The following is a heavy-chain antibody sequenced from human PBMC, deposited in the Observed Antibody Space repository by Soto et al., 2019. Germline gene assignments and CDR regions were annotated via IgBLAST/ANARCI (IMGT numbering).Heavy chain of an antibody. V-gene: IGHV4-39*01. CDR2: IKYTGHT. CDR1: GGTFSSTTFY. CDR3: VRQRAWYGEWAFDV. Sequence: QLQLQESGPGLVKPSETMPLTCTVSGGTFSSTTFYWAWIRQPPGKGLEWIGSIKYTGHTYYNPSRESRVTISVDTSENQFSLKLSSVTAADTAVYYCVRQRAWYGEWAFDVWGQGTMVSVSS. J-gene: IGHJ3*01. D-gene: IGHD3-10*01.